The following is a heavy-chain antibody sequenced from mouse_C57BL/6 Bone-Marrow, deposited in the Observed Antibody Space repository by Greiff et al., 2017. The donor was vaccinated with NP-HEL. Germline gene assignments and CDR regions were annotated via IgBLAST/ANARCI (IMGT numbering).Heavy chain of an antibody. V-gene: IGHV1-4*01. CDR1: GYTFTSYT. CDR2: INPSSGST. CDR3: AGGNAFAY. J-gene: IGHJ3*01. Sequence: QVQLQQSGAELARPGASVKMSCKASGYTFTSYTMHWVKQRPGQGLEWIGYINPSSGSTKYNQKFTDMATLTADKSSSTAYMQMSSLTSEDSDVFYCAGGNAFAYWGQGTLVTVSA. D-gene: IGHD1-1*02.